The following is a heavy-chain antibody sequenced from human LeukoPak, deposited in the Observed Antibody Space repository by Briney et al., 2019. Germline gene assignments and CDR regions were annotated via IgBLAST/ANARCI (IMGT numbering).Heavy chain of an antibody. J-gene: IGHJ3*02. V-gene: IGHV1-8*01. CDR2: MNPNSGNT. D-gene: IGHD3-10*02. CDR3: ARDNYYVASAQGYAFDI. CDR1: GYTFTSYD. Sequence: GASVKVSCKASGYTFTSYDINWVRQATGQGLEWMGWMNPNSGNTGYAQKFQGRVTMTRNTSIRTAYMELSSLRSEDTAVYYCARDNYYVASAQGYAFDIWGQGTMVTVSS.